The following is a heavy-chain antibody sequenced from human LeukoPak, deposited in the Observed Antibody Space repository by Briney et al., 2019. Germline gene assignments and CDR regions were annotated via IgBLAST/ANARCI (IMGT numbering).Heavy chain of an antibody. CDR1: GGSISSYY. CDR2: IYYSGST. CDR3: ARGVSMPYDY. V-gene: IGHV4-59*01. J-gene: IGHJ4*02. Sequence: SETMSLTCTVSGGSISSYYWSWIRQPPGRGLEWIGYIYYSGSTNYNPSLKSRVTISVDTSKNQFSLNLSSVTAADTAVYYCARGVSMPYDYWGQGTLVTLSS. D-gene: IGHD2/OR15-2a*01.